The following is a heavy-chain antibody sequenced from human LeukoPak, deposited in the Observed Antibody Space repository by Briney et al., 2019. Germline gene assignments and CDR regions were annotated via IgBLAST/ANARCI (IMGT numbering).Heavy chain of an antibody. J-gene: IGHJ4*02. CDR3: AKGEDIVVVPAAMGYYYGSGSYDY. D-gene: IGHD2-2*01. CDR2: ISGGGGST. V-gene: IGHV3-23*01. Sequence: GGSLRLSCAASGFTFSSYAMSWVRQAPGKGLGWVSAISGGGGSTYYADSVKGRFTISRDNSKNTLYLQMNSLRAEDTAVYYCAKGEDIVVVPAAMGYYYGSGSYDYWGQGTLVTVSS. CDR1: GFTFSSYA.